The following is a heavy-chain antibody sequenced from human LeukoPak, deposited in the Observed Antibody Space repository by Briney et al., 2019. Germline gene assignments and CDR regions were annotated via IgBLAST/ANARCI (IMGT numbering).Heavy chain of an antibody. J-gene: IGHJ4*02. CDR1: GFTVSSNY. V-gene: IGHV3-66*02. CDR2: LYSDGST. CDR3: AREGDQWGLAPDYYFDY. Sequence: GGSLRLSCAASGFTVSSNYMSWVRQAPGKGLEWVSVLYSDGSTYYADSVKGRFTISRDNSKITLYLQMSSLRAEDTAVYYCAREGDQWGLAPDYYFDYWGQGTLVTVSS. D-gene: IGHD3/OR15-3a*01.